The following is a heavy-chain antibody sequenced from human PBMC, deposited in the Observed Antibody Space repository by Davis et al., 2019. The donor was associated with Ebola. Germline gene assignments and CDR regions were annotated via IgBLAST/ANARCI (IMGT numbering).Heavy chain of an antibody. CDR1: GYTFTSYG. CDR2: ISAYNGNT. Sequence: ASVKVSCKASGYTFTSYGISWVRQAPGQGLEWMGWISAYNGNTNYAQKLRGRVTMTTDTSTSTAYMELRSLRSDDTAVYYCARIITMITLGWFDPWGQGTLVTVSS. CDR3: ARIITMITLGWFDP. J-gene: IGHJ5*02. D-gene: IGHD3-22*01. V-gene: IGHV1-18*01.